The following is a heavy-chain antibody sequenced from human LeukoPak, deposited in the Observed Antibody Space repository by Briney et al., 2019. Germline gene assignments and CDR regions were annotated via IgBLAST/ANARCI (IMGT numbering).Heavy chain of an antibody. CDR1: GGSISSSSYY. CDR3: ARHEDTARRPADY. V-gene: IGHV4-39*01. CDR2: IYYIGST. D-gene: IGHD5-18*01. J-gene: IGHJ4*02. Sequence: SETLSLTCAVSGGSISSSSYYWGWIRQPPGKGLEWIGSIYYIGSTYYNPSLKSRVTISVDTSKNQFSLKLSSVAAADTAVYYCARHEDTARRPADYWGQGTLVTVSS.